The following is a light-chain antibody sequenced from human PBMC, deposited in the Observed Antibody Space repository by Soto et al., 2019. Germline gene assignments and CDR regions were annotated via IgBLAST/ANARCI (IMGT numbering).Light chain of an antibody. CDR2: EVN. J-gene: IGLJ1*01. CDR1: SSDVGGYNY. CDR3: RSYEGSSNV. Sequence: QSVLAQPPSASGSPGQSVAISCTGTSSDVGGYNYVSWYQQHPGKAPKLMIYEVNKRPSGVPDRFSGSKSGNTASLTVSGLQAEDEADYYCRSYEGSSNVFGPGTK. V-gene: IGLV2-8*01.